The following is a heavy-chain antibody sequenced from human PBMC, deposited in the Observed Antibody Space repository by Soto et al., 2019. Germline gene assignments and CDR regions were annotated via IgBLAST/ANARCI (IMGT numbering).Heavy chain of an antibody. CDR3: VARTIHAFDI. CDR1: GYTLTEFS. CDR2: FDPEDGET. V-gene: IGHV1-24*01. Sequence: SVKVSCKVSGYTLTEFSMHWARQAPGKGLEWMGGFDPEDGETIYAQKFQGRVTMTEDTSTDTAYMELSSLRSEDTAVYYCVARTIHAFDIWGQGTMVTVSS. J-gene: IGHJ3*02. D-gene: IGHD3-10*01.